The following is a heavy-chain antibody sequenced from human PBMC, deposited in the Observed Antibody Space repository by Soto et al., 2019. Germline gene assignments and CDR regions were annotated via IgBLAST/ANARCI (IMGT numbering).Heavy chain of an antibody. CDR2: FYYSGST. V-gene: IGHV4-39*01. CDR1: GDSISGSAYY. J-gene: IGHJ4*02. D-gene: IGHD3-22*01. CDR3: MLGSGWKAFAS. Sequence: SETRSLSCCVSGDSISGSAYYGGWMRQPPGKGLEWIASFYYSGSTYYNPSLKSRVTISVDTSKNQFSLKLSSVTAADTAVYSCMLGSGWKAFASGGQEPCSPSP.